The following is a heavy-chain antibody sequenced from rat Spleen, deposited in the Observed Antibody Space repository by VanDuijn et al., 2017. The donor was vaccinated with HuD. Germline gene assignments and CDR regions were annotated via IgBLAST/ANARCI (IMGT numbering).Heavy chain of an antibody. CDR2: ISSSSGT. CDR1: GFTFSSYG. D-gene: IGHD4-1*01. Sequence: VKLVESGGGLVQPGRSLKPSCAASGFTFSSYGMHWIRQAPGKGLDWVAYISSSSGTVYADAVKERFTISRDNAKNTLYLQLNSLKSEDTAIYYCARGADGGDYWGQGVMVTVSS. J-gene: IGHJ2*01. V-gene: IGHV5-62*01. CDR3: ARGADGGDY.